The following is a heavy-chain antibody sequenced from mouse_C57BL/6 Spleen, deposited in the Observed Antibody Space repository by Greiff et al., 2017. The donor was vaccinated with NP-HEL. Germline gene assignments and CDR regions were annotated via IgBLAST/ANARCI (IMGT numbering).Heavy chain of an antibody. Sequence: DVKLVESGGGLVKPGGSLKLSCAASGFTFSDYGMHWVRQAPEKGLEWVAYISSGSSTIYYADTVKGRFTISRDNAKNTLFLQMTSLRSEDTAMYYCARRSITTVVAYYAMDYWGQGTSVTVSS. V-gene: IGHV5-17*01. CDR1: GFTFSDYG. D-gene: IGHD1-1*01. CDR2: ISSGSSTI. J-gene: IGHJ4*01. CDR3: ARRSITTVVAYYAMDY.